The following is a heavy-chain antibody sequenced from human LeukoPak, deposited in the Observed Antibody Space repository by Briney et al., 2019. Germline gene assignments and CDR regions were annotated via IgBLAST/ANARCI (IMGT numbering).Heavy chain of an antibody. D-gene: IGHD5-12*01. CDR1: GFSFSTSP. V-gene: IGHV3-23*01. CDR3: AKTHYDLLDV. CDR2: MNNGPGAT. J-gene: IGHJ6*02. Sequence: GGSLRLSCAASGFSFSTSPMSWVRQPPGQGLEWVSAMNNGPGATFYRDSVRGRFTISRDDSKSTLYLQMNSLRAEDTGIYYCAKTHYDLLDVWGQGTTVTVSS.